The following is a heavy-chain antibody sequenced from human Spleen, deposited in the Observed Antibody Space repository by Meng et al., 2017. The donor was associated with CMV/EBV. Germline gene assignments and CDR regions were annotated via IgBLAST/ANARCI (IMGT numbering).Heavy chain of an antibody. CDR3: AKPLRGIFGSNYGMDV. J-gene: IGHJ6*02. CDR1: GFTFNTFA. D-gene: IGHD3-3*01. V-gene: IGHV3-23*01. CDR2: ISGRGAGT. Sequence: GGSLRLSCAASGFTFNTFAMSWVRQAPGKGLEWVSAISGRGAGTYDADSVKGRFTISRDNSMNTLYLQMNSLRAEDTAVYYCAKPLRGIFGSNYGMDVWGQGTTVTVSS.